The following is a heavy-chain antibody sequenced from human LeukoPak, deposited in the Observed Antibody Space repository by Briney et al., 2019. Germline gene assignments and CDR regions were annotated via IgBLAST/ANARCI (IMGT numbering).Heavy chain of an antibody. CDR2: INWNSGSI. CDR3: VRGGESTWS. CDR1: GFTFDGYA. D-gene: IGHD2-15*01. J-gene: IGHJ5*02. Sequence: PGRSLRLSCAASGFTFDGYAMHWVRQVPGKGLEWVSGINWNSGSIGYADSVKGRFTISRDDAKNTLYLQMNSLRAEDTAVYYCVRGGESTWSWGQGTLVTVSS. V-gene: IGHV3-9*01.